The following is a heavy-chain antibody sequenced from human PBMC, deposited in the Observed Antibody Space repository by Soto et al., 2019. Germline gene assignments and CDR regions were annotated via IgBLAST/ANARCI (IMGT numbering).Heavy chain of an antibody. CDR2: IYYSGST. Sequence: QVQLQESGPGLVKPSETLSLTCTVSGGSISSYYWSWIRQPPGKGLEWIGYIYYSGSTNYNPSLKSRVTISVDTSKHQFSLKLSSVTAADTAVYYCALTPLRYFDWLLYWGQGTLVTVSS. CDR3: ALTPLRYFDWLLY. D-gene: IGHD3-9*01. V-gene: IGHV4-59*01. CDR1: GGSISSYY. J-gene: IGHJ4*02.